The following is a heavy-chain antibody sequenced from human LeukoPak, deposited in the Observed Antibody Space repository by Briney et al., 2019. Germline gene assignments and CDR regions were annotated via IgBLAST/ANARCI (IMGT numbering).Heavy chain of an antibody. CDR1: GGSISSYY. V-gene: IGHV4-59*01. D-gene: IGHD3-3*01. Sequence: SETLSLTCTVSGGSISSYYWSWIRQPPGKGLEWIGDIYYSGSTNYNPSLKSRVTISVHTSKNQFSPKLSSVTAADTAVYYCARGKGDFWSAPPADYWGQGTLVTVSS. CDR2: IYYSGST. J-gene: IGHJ4*02. CDR3: ARGKGDFWSAPPADY.